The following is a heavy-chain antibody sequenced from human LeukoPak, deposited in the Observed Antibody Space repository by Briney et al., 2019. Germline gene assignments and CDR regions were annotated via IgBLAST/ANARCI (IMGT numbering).Heavy chain of an antibody. J-gene: IGHJ5*02. CDR1: GFTFSSYG. D-gene: IGHD6-13*01. CDR2: ISYDGRNK. CDR3: AKGAAAGKVDWFDP. Sequence: GGSLRLSCAASGFTFSSYGMHWVRQAPGKGLEWVTFISYDGRNKYYADSVRGRFTISRDTSMNTLFLQMNSLGAEDTAVYYCAKGAAAGKVDWFDPWGQGTLVTVSS. V-gene: IGHV3-30*18.